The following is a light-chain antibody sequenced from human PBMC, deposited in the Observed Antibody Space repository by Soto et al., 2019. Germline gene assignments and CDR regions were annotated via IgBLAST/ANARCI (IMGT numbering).Light chain of an antibody. Sequence: QPVLTQPPSVSGAPGQRVTISCTGSSSKIGAGYDVHWYQQLPGTAPKLLIYRNNNRPSGVPDRFSGSKSGTSASLAITGLQAEDEADYYCQSYDSSLSTWVFGGGTKLTVL. CDR1: SSKIGAGYD. V-gene: IGLV1-40*01. CDR3: QSYDSSLSTWV. CDR2: RNN. J-gene: IGLJ3*02.